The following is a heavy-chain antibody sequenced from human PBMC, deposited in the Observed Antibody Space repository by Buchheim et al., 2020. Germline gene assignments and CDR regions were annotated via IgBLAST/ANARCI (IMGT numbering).Heavy chain of an antibody. J-gene: IGHJ4*02. D-gene: IGHD5-24*01. Sequence: QLQLQESGPGLVKPSETLSLTCTVSGGSISSSSWYWGWIRQPPVKDLEWIGSIYYSGSTYENPSLRSRVTISVDTSKNPFSLRLSSVTASDTAVYYCARQADGYNGVWGQGTL. V-gene: IGHV4-39*01. CDR3: ARQADGYNGV. CDR1: GGSISSSSWY. CDR2: IYYSGST.